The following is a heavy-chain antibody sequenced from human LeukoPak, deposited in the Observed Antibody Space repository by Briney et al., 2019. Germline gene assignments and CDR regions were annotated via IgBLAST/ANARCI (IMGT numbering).Heavy chain of an antibody. D-gene: IGHD3-16*01. Sequence: HGASVKVSCKASGYTFTSYGISWVRQAPGQGLEWMGWISAYNGNTNYAQKLQGRVTLTTDTSTSTAYMELRSLTSDDTAVYYCARDTKTTTMAGGNDYWGQGTLVTVSS. CDR1: GYTFTSYG. V-gene: IGHV1-18*01. J-gene: IGHJ4*02. CDR3: ARDTKTTTMAGGNDY. CDR2: ISAYNGNT.